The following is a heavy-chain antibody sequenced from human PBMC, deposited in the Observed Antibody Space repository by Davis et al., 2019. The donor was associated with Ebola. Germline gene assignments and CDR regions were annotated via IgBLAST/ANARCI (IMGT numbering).Heavy chain of an antibody. CDR2: ISYDGSNK. CDR3: ARVAAASRDY. CDR1: GFTFSSYA. J-gene: IGHJ4*02. V-gene: IGHV3-30-3*01. D-gene: IGHD6-25*01. Sequence: GESLKIHCAASGFTFSSYAMHWVRQAPGKGLEWVAVISYDGSNKYYADSVKGRFTISRDNSKNTLYLQMNSLRAEDTAVYYCARVAAASRDYWGQGTLVTVSS.